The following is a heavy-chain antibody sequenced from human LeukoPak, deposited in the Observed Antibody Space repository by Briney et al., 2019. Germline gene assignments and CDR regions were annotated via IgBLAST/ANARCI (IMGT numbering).Heavy chain of an antibody. D-gene: IGHD3-22*01. Sequence: GGSLRLSCAASGFTFSSYGMHWVRQAPGKGLEWVAAISYDGSNKYYADSVKGRFTISRDNSKNTLYLQMNSLRSEDTAVYYCARDRLPAPLDSSGYPPADDAFDIWGQGTMVTVSS. CDR3: ARDRLPAPLDSSGYPPADDAFDI. V-gene: IGHV3-30*03. J-gene: IGHJ3*02. CDR2: ISYDGSNK. CDR1: GFTFSSYG.